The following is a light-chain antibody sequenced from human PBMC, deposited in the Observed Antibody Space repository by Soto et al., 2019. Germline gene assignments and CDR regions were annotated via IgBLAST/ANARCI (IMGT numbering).Light chain of an antibody. CDR2: GAS. CDR3: QQDGSSPYT. CDR1: QSVSSNY. Sequence: EIVLTQSPGTLSLSPGERATLSCRASQSVSSNYLAWYQQKPGQSPRLLIYGASSRATGIPDRFSGIGSGTDFSLTISRLEPEDFAVYYCQQDGSSPYTFGQGTKLEIK. V-gene: IGKV3-20*01. J-gene: IGKJ2*01.